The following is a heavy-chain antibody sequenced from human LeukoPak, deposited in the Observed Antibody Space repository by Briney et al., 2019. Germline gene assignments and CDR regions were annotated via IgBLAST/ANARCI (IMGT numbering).Heavy chain of an antibody. D-gene: IGHD3-22*01. Sequence: SETLSLTCTVSGYSISSGYYWGWIRQRPGKGLEWIGSIYHSGSTYYNPSLKSRVTISVDTSKNQFSLKLSSVTAADTAVYYCARRRGYYYRYFDYWGQGTLVTVSS. CDR1: GYSISSGYY. V-gene: IGHV4-38-2*02. CDR3: ARRRGYYYRYFDY. J-gene: IGHJ4*02. CDR2: IYHSGST.